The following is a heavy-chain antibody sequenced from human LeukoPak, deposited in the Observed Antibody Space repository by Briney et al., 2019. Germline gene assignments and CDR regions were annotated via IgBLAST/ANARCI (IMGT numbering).Heavy chain of an antibody. Sequence: ASVKVSCKASGYTFTGYYMHWVRQAPGQGLEWMGWINPNSGGTNYAQKFQGRVTMTRDTSISTAYMELSRLRSDDTAVYYCAREVGLYGSGSWFDPWGQGTLVTVSS. J-gene: IGHJ5*02. CDR2: INPNSGGT. V-gene: IGHV1-2*02. CDR3: AREVGLYGSGSWFDP. D-gene: IGHD3-10*01. CDR1: GYTFTGYY.